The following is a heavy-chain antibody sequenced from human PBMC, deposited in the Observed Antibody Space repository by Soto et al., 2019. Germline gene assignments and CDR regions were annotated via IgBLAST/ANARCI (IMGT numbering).Heavy chain of an antibody. V-gene: IGHV4-34*01. CDR1: GGSFSGYY. CDR2: INHSGST. D-gene: IGHD2-21*01. Sequence: SETLSLTCAVYGGSFSGYYWSWIRQPPGKGLEWIGEINHSGSTNYNPSLKSRVTISVDTSKNQFSLNLSSVTAADTAVYYCSAAYGDYYYGMDVWGQGTTVTVSS. J-gene: IGHJ6*02. CDR3: SAAYGDYYYGMDV.